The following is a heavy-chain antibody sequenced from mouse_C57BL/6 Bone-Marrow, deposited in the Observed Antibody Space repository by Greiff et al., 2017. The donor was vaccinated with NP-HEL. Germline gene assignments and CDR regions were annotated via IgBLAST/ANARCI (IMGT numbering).Heavy chain of an antibody. CDR2: IYPRSGNT. V-gene: IGHV1-81*01. D-gene: IGHD2-2*01. CDR3: ARGRLRRKAYFAY. CDR1: GYTFTSYG. Sequence: VQLVESGAELARPGASVKLSCKASGYTFTSYGISWVKQRTGQGLEWIGEIYPRSGNTYYNEKFKGKATLTADKSSSTAYMELRSLTSEDSAVYFCARGRLRRKAYFAYWGQGTTLTVSS. J-gene: IGHJ2*01.